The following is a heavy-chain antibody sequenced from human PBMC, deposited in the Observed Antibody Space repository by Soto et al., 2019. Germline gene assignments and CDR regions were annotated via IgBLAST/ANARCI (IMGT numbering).Heavy chain of an antibody. D-gene: IGHD3-10*01. CDR2: ISYDGSRE. J-gene: IGHJ4*02. CDR1: GFLFSSYG. CDR3: AKDYYGSGTLRTFDY. Sequence: QVLLEESGGGVVQPGRSLRLSCVASGFLFSSYGMYWVRQAPGEGPEWVAVISYDGSREYYADSVKGRFTISRDNSKNTLYLQMNSLRAEDTAVYYCAKDYYGSGTLRTFDYWGQGTLVTVSS. V-gene: IGHV3-30*18.